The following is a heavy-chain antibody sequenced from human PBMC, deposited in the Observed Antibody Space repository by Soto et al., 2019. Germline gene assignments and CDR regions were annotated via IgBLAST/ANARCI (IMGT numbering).Heavy chain of an antibody. CDR1: GGTFSSYD. Sequence: QVQLVQSGAEVKKPGSSVKVSCKASGGTFSSYDISWVRQAPGQGLEWMGGIIPIFGTATYARKFQGRVTITADESTSSAYMELSSLRSEYTAVYYCARQNYYESSGYQFLSFFDLWGQGTLVTFSS. V-gene: IGHV1-69*01. D-gene: IGHD3-22*01. CDR3: ARQNYYESSGYQFLSFFDL. CDR2: IIPIFGTA. J-gene: IGHJ4*02.